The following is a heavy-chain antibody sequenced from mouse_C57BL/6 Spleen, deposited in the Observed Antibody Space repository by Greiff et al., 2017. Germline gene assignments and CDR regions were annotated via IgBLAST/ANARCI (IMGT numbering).Heavy chain of an antibody. Sequence: EVKLEESGGGLVQPGGSLKLSCAASGFTFSDYYMYWVRQTPEKRLEWVAYISNGGGSTYYPDTVKGRFTISRDNAKNTLYLQMSRLKSEDTAMYYCARGDYQRGYFDVWGTGTTVTVSS. CDR2: ISNGGGST. V-gene: IGHV5-12*01. CDR3: ARGDYQRGYFDV. J-gene: IGHJ1*03. CDR1: GFTFSDYY. D-gene: IGHD5-5*01.